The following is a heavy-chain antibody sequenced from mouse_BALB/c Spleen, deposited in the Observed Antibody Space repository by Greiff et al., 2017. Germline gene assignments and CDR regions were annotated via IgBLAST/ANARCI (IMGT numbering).Heavy chain of an antibody. CDR2: IDPANGNT. V-gene: IGHV14-3*02. J-gene: IGHJ1*01. CDR3: ARWYFDV. Sequence: EVQVVESGAELVKPGASVKLSCTASGFNIKDTYMHWVKQRPEQGLEWIGRIDPANGNTKYDPKFQGKATITADTSSNTAYLQLSSLTSEDTAVYYCARWYFDVWGAGTTVTVSS. CDR1: GFNIKDTY.